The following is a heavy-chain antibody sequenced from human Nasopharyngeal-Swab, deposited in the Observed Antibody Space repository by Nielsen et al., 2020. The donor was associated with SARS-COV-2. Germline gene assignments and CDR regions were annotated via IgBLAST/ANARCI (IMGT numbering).Heavy chain of an antibody. V-gene: IGHV1-8*01. J-gene: IGHJ6*03. Sequence: SVNVSCKASGYTFTSYDINWVRQATGQGLEWMGWMNPNSGNTGYAQKFQGRVTMTRNTSISTAYMELSSLRSEDTAVYYCARGGVPGYYYYYYMDVWGKGTTVTVSS. D-gene: IGHD3-10*01. CDR3: ARGGVPGYYYYYYMDV. CDR1: GYTFTSYD. CDR2: MNPNSGNT.